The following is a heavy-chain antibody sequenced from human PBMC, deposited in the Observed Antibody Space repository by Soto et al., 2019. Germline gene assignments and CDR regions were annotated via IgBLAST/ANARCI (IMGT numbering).Heavy chain of an antibody. CDR2: ISGSGGST. D-gene: IGHD3-16*02. CDR1: GFTFSSYA. CDR3: AKAGFEVTFGGVIVRSPYYYGMDV. V-gene: IGHV3-23*01. Sequence: GGSLRLSCAASGFTFSSYAMSWVRQAPGKGLEWASAISGSGGSTYYADSVKGRFTISRDNSKNTLYLQMNSLRAEDTAVYYCAKAGFEVTFGGVIVRSPYYYGMDVWGQGTTVTVSS. J-gene: IGHJ6*02.